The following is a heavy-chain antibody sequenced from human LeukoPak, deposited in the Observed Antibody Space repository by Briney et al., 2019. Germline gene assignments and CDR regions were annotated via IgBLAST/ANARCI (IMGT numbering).Heavy chain of an antibody. CDR3: ARADSQGNWYFDL. Sequence: GGSLRLSCAASGFTVSNNYMSWVRQPPGKGLEGVAVIYSGDRTYYADSVKGRFTVSRHDSKNTLYLQMTSLRAEDPAVYYCARADSQGNWYFDLWGRGTLVTVSS. J-gene: IGHJ2*01. D-gene: IGHD3-10*01. CDR1: GFTVSNNY. V-gene: IGHV3-53*04. CDR2: IYSGDRT.